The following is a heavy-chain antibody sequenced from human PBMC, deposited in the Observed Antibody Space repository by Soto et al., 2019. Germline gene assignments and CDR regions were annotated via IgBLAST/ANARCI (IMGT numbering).Heavy chain of an antibody. Sequence: QVQLQESGPGLVKPSETLSLTCTVSGGSISSYYWSWIRQPPWKGLEWIGYIYYSGSTNYNPSLKSRVTISVDTSKNQFSLKLSSVTAADTAVYYCARGRPQKGGYCSSTSCYSYYYYYMDVWGKGTTVTVSS. CDR1: GGSISSYY. CDR2: IYYSGST. V-gene: IGHV4-59*01. J-gene: IGHJ6*03. D-gene: IGHD2-2*01. CDR3: ARGRPQKGGYCSSTSCYSYYYYYMDV.